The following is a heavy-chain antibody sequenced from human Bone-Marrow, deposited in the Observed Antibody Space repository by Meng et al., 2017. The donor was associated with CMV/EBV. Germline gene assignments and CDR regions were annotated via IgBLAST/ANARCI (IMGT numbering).Heavy chain of an antibody. CDR1: GFTFSTYN. CDR2: ISTSSHT. CDR3: AREGVLG. D-gene: IGHD3-10*01. J-gene: IGHJ4*02. V-gene: IGHV3-21*06. Sequence: GESLKISCAASGFTFSTYNMNWVRQAPGKGLEWVSSISTSSHTYYADSVKGRFTISRDNAKNSLYLQMNSLRAEDTAVYYCAREGVLGWGQGTLGTVSS.